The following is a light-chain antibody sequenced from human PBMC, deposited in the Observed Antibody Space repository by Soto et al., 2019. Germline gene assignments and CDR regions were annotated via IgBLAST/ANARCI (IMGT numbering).Light chain of an antibody. J-gene: IGLJ1*01. CDR2: DVS. CDR3: RSYTTSSTYV. V-gene: IGLV2-14*01. CDR1: ISDVGGYDY. Sequence: QSVLTQPASVSGSPGHSITISCTGTISDVGGYDYVSWYQQHPGKAPKLMIYDVSNRPSGVSNRFSGSKSGNTASLTISGLQADDEADYYCRSYTTSSTYVFGTGTKVTVL.